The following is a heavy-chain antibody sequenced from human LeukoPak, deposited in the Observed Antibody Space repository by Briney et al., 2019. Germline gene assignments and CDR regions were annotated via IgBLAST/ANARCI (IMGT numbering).Heavy chain of an antibody. CDR2: INHSGST. J-gene: IGHJ5*02. V-gene: IGHV4-34*01. Sequence: SETLSLTCAVYGGSFSNYYWSWIRQPPGKGLEWIGEINHSGSTNYNPSLKSRVTISVDTSKNQFSLKLSSVTAADTAVYYCASIRGKGIAAAGTYRWGQGTLVTVSS. CDR3: ASIRGKGIAAAGTYR. CDR1: GGSFSNYY. D-gene: IGHD6-13*01.